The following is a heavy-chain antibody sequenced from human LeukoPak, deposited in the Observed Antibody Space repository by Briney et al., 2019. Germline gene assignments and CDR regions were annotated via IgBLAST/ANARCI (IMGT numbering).Heavy chain of an antibody. CDR3: ARAVYYDSSGYYYPTDY. Sequence: ASVKVSCKASGYTFTSYGISWVRQAPGQGLEWMGWISAYNGNTNYAQKLRGRVTMTTDTSTSTAYMELRSLRSDDTAVYYCARAVYYDSSGYYYPTDYWGQGTLVTVSS. V-gene: IGHV1-18*01. D-gene: IGHD3-22*01. CDR1: GYTFTSYG. CDR2: ISAYNGNT. J-gene: IGHJ4*02.